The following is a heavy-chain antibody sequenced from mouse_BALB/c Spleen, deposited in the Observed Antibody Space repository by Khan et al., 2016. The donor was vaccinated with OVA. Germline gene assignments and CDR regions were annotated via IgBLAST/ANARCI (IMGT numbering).Heavy chain of an antibody. CDR1: GYTFTNYG. CDR3: ARREYYWSFAY. V-gene: IGHV9-3-1*01. Sequence: QIQLVQSGPDLKQPGETVKISCTASGYTFTNYGMDWVKQAPGKGLKWMGLISTYTGEPTYADDFKGRFAFSLETSTSTAYLQINNLKNEDTATYVCARREYYWSFAYWGQGTLVTVSA. D-gene: IGHD2-14*01. J-gene: IGHJ3*01. CDR2: ISTYTGEP.